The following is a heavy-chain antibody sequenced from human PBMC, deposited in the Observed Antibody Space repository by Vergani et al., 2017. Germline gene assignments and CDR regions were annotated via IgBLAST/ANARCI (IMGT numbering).Heavy chain of an antibody. D-gene: IGHD3-10*01. CDR3: ARPLRGYYGSGSYSKGYYYYGMDV. J-gene: IGHJ6*02. Sequence: QVQLVQSGAEVKKPGSSVKVSCKASGGTFSSYAISWVRQAPGQGLEWMGGIIPIFGTANYAQKFQGRVTITADESTSTAYMELSSLRSEDTAVYYCARPLRGYYGSGSYSKGYYYYGMDVWGQGTTVTVSS. CDR1: GGTFSSYA. CDR2: IIPIFGTA. V-gene: IGHV1-69*01.